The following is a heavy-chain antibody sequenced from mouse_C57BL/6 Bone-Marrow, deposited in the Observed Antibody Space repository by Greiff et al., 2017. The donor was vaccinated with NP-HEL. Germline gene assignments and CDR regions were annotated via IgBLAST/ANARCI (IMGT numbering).Heavy chain of an antibody. Sequence: GGGSVQPKASLKLSCAASGLSFNTHPMIWVRQAPGKGMEWVARIRSKSNNYATYHADSVKDRFTISRDDSGSMLYLRMNNLKTEDTAMYFCVSESYSSGYPAWFADWGQGTLVTVSA. V-gene: IGHV10-1*01. CDR2: IRSKSNNYAT. CDR1: GLSFNTHP. D-gene: IGHD3-2*02. CDR3: VSESYSSGYPAWFAD. J-gene: IGHJ3*01.